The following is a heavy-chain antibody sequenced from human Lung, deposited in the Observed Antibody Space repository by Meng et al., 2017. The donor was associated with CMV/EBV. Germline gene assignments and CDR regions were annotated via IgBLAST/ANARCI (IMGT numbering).Heavy chain of an antibody. J-gene: IGHJ6*02. CDR3: ARDRTVTTSLYYYYGMDV. D-gene: IGHD4-11*01. V-gene: IGHV3-48*03. CDR1: GFTFSSYE. Sequence: GESXKISXAASGFTFSSYEMNWVRQAPGKGLEWVSYISSSGSTIYYADSVKGRFTISRDNAKNSLYLQMNSLRAEDTAVYYCARDRTVTTSLYYYYGMDVWGQGXTVTVSS. CDR2: ISSSGSTI.